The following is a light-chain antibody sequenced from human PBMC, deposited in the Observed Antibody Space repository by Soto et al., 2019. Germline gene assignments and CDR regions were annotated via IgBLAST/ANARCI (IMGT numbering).Light chain of an antibody. CDR3: QHRSNWPQT. CDR1: QNVANY. CDR2: ESS. Sequence: EIVLTQSPATLSLSPGERATLSCRASQNVANYLDWYQQKPGQAPRLLIYESSNRATGSAARFSGSGSGTDFTLTISSLEPEDFAVYYCQHRSNWPQTFGQGTKVDIK. J-gene: IGKJ1*01. V-gene: IGKV3-11*01.